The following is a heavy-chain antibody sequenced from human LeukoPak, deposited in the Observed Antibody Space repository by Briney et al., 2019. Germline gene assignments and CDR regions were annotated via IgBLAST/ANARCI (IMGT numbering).Heavy chain of an antibody. CDR2: ISHRGTR. CDR3: AGGPYSYDSSGAFDI. Sequence: SETLSLTCAVYGRSFTSYYYTWIRQAPRKGLEWIGEISHRGTRSYNPSLKSRVTISVDTYKNQFSLKLSSVTAADTAVYFCAGGPYSYDSSGAFDIWGQGTMVTVSS. V-gene: IGHV4-34*01. J-gene: IGHJ3*02. D-gene: IGHD3-22*01. CDR1: GRSFTSYY.